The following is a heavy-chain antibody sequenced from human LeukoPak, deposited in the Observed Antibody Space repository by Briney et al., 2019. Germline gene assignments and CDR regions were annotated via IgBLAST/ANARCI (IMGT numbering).Heavy chain of an antibody. D-gene: IGHD5-24*01. V-gene: IGHV3-11*01. CDR2: ISRSGSAI. CDR3: ARVGDGYNYCFDY. Sequence: GGSLRLSCAASGFTFSDYYISWIRQAPGKGLEWVSYISRSGSAIYYADSVKGRFTISRDNAKNSLYLQMNSLRAEDTAVYYCARVGDGYNYCFDYWSQGTLVTVSS. CDR1: GFTFSDYY. J-gene: IGHJ4*02.